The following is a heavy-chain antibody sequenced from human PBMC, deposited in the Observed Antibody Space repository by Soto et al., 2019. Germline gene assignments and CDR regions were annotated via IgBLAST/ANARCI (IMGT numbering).Heavy chain of an antibody. D-gene: IGHD4-17*01. Sequence: GASVKVSCEASGYTFTSYYMHWVRQAPRQGLEWMGIINPSGGSTSYAQKFQGRVTMTRDTSTSTVYMELSSLRSEDTAVYYCARQAGRTVTNNYYYYMDVWGKGTTVTVSS. CDR2: INPSGGST. CDR3: ARQAGRTVTNNYYYYMDV. J-gene: IGHJ6*03. V-gene: IGHV1-46*03. CDR1: GYTFTSYY.